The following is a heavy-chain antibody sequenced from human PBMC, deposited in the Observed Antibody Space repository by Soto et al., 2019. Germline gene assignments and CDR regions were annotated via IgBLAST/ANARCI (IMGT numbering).Heavy chain of an antibody. J-gene: IGHJ4*02. V-gene: IGHV3-21*06. D-gene: IGHD6-19*01. CDR2: IGSRSTNI. Sequence: VGSLRLSCVGSGFTFSGYSMAWVRQAPGRGLEWVASIGSRSTNIDYADSVKGRFTISRDNAKNLVSLQMSSLRGEDTALYYCAKFTEPGYSSIWYYFEYWGQGTPVTVSS. CDR1: GFTFSGYS. CDR3: AKFTEPGYSSIWYYFEY.